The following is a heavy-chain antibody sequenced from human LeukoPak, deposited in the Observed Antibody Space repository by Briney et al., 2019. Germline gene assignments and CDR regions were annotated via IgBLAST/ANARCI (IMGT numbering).Heavy chain of an antibody. CDR2: INHSGST. Sequence: PSETLSLTCAVYGGSFSGYYWSWIRQPPGKGLEWIGEINHSGSTNYNPSLKSRVTISVDTSKNQFSLKLSSVTAADTAVYYCAREIHYQYCGGDCYTFPFDLWGRGTLVTVSS. D-gene: IGHD2-21*02. CDR1: GGSFSGYY. CDR3: AREIHYQYCGGDCYTFPFDL. J-gene: IGHJ2*01. V-gene: IGHV4-34*01.